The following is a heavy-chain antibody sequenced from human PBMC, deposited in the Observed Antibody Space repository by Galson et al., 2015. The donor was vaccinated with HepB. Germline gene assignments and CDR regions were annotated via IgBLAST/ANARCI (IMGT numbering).Heavy chain of an antibody. Sequence: SLRLSCAVSGFSVSSNYMTWVRQAPGKGPECVAHIYSGGNTYYADSVKGRFTVSRDNSKNTLYLQMNSLRAEDAAVYYCARGLVSSGYDGDYWGQGTLVTVSS. CDR1: GFSVSSNY. V-gene: IGHV3-53*01. D-gene: IGHD3-22*01. CDR3: ARGLVSSGYDGDY. J-gene: IGHJ4*02. CDR2: IYSGGNT.